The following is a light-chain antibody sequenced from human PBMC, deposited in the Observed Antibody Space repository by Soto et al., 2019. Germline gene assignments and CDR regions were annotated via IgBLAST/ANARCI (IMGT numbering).Light chain of an antibody. CDR1: QSISSW. CDR3: KQYNSYSWT. V-gene: IGKV1-5*01. CDR2: DAY. Sequence: DIQMTQSPSTLSASVGDRVTITCRASQSISSWLAWYQQKPGKAPKLLIYDAYSLESGVKSRFSGSGSGTEFTLTIRSLQPDDFATYYCKQYNSYSWTFGQGTKVDI. J-gene: IGKJ1*01.